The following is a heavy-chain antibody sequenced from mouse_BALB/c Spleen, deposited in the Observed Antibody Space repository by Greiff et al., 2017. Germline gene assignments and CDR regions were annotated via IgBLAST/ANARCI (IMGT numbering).Heavy chain of an antibody. CDR3: ARFDDYDGAWFAY. J-gene: IGHJ3*01. V-gene: IGHV3-6*02. CDR1: GYSITSGYY. Sequence: VQLKESGPGLVKPSQSLSLTCSVTGYSITSGYYWNWIRQFPGNKLEWMGYISYDGSNNYNPSLKNRISITRDTSKNQFFLKLNSVTTEDTATYYCARFDDYDGAWFAYWGQGTLVTVSA. D-gene: IGHD2-4*01. CDR2: ISYDGSN.